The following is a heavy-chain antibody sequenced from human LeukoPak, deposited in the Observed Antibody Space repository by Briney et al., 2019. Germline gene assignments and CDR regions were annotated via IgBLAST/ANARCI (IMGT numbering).Heavy chain of an antibody. CDR2: IYYSGST. CDR1: GGSISSYY. Sequence: PSETLSLTCTVSGGSISSYYWGWIRQPPGRGLEWIGSIYYSGSTDYNPSLKSRVTISVDTSKNQFSLKLSSVTAADTAVYNCARLAMGELPYFDYWGQGTLVTVSS. CDR3: ARLAMGELPYFDY. D-gene: IGHD3-16*01. V-gene: IGHV4-39*01. J-gene: IGHJ4*02.